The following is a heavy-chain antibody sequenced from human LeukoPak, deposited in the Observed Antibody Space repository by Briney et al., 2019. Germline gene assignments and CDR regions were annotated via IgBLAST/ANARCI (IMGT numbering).Heavy chain of an antibody. Sequence: GGSLRLSCAASGFTFDDYTMHWVRQAPGKGLEWVSLISWDGGSTYYADSVKGRFTISRDNSKNSLYLQMNSLRTEDTALYYCAEEDGDIYCSGGSCHNWFDPWGQGTLVTVSS. CDR2: ISWDGGST. CDR1: GFTFDDYT. J-gene: IGHJ5*02. CDR3: AEEDGDIYCSGGSCHNWFDP. V-gene: IGHV3-43*01. D-gene: IGHD2-15*01.